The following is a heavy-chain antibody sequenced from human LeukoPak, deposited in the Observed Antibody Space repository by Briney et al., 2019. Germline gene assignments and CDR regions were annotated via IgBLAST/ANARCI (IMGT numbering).Heavy chain of an antibody. D-gene: IGHD2-2*01. J-gene: IGHJ4*02. Sequence: PGGSLRLSCAASGFTFNNFGMSWVRQAPGKGLEWVSAIIGSGGNTFYADSVKGRFTISRDSSKNTLYLQMNSLRVEDTAVYYCAKVSWNVEVSTAMSHYWGQGTVVTVSS. CDR2: IIGSGGNT. V-gene: IGHV3-23*01. CDR3: AKVSWNVEVSTAMSHY. CDR1: GFTFNNFG.